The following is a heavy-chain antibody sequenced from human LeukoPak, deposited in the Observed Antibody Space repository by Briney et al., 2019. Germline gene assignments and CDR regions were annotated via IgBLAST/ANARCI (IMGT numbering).Heavy chain of an antibody. D-gene: IGHD6-19*01. CDR3: TRDLVTSGWLNWFDP. CDR1: GFTFSSYA. Sequence: QTGRSLRLSCAASGFTFSSYAMHWVRQAPGKGLEWVAVISSDGSNKYYADSVKGRFTISRDNSKNTLYLQMNSLRAEDTSVYYCTRDLVTSGWLNWFDPWGQGTLVTVSS. J-gene: IGHJ5*02. V-gene: IGHV3-30*04. CDR2: ISSDGSNK.